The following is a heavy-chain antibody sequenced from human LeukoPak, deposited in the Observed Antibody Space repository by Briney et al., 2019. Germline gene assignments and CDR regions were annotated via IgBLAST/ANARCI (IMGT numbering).Heavy chain of an antibody. J-gene: IGHJ3*02. Sequence: GESQKISCKASGYTFTSYWIGWVRQMPGKGPEWMGIIYPGDSDSRFSPSFRGQVTSSADKSISTAYLQWSSLKASDTAMYYCARSRGVMGAFDIWGQGTMVTVSS. V-gene: IGHV5-51*01. CDR2: IYPGDSDS. CDR3: ARSRGVMGAFDI. D-gene: IGHD2-8*02. CDR1: GYTFTSYW.